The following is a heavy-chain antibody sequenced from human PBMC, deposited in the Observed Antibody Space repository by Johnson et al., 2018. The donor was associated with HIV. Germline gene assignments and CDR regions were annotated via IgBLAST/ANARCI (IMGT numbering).Heavy chain of an antibody. J-gene: IGHJ3*02. D-gene: IGHD1-26*01. V-gene: IGHV3-53*01. CDR2: ISAGGGST. CDR3: AKASPNGRMWVFDAFDK. Sequence: VQLVESGGGLIQPGGSLRLSCAASGFTVSSNYMTWVRQAPGKGLEWVSAISAGGGSTFFADSVKGRFTISRDNSKNSVYLQMNSLRAEDTTVYYCAKASPNGRMWVFDAFDKWGQGTMVTVSS. CDR1: GFTVSSNY.